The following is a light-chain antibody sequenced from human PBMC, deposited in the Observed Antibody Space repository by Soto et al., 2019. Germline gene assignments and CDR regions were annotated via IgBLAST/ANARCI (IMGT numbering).Light chain of an antibody. CDR3: QQRSNWPPT. Sequence: EIVLTQSPATLSLSPGERATLSCRASQSISSYLAWYQQKPGQAPRLLIYDASNRATGIPARFSGGGTGTGFTLTIRSLEPEDFAVYYCQQRSNWPPTFGGGTKVEIK. V-gene: IGKV3-11*01. J-gene: IGKJ4*01. CDR1: QSISSY. CDR2: DAS.